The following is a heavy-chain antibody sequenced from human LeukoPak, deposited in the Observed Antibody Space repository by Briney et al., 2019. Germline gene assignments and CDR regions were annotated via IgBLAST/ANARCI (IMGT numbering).Heavy chain of an antibody. CDR1: GGSISSGSYY. D-gene: IGHD5-12*01. J-gene: IGHJ4*02. V-gene: IGHV4-61*02. CDR3: ARTIGGGYDYDY. CDR2: IYTSGST. Sequence: SQTLSLTCTVSGGSISSGSYYWSWIRQPAGKGLEWIRRIYTSGSTNYNPSLKSRVTISVDTSKNQFSLKLSSVTAADTAVYYCARTIGGGYDYDYWGQGTLVTVSS.